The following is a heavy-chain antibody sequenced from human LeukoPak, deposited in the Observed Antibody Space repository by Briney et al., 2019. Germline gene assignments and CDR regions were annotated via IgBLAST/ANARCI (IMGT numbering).Heavy chain of an antibody. Sequence: GGSLRLSCAASGFTFNNYWMSWVRQAPGNGLGWVANINEAGSEKNYVVSVKGRFTISRDNAKNSLYLQMNSLRAEDTALYYCARIRYLDYWGQGTLVTVSS. J-gene: IGHJ4*02. V-gene: IGHV3-7*03. CDR2: INEAGSEK. CDR1: GFTFNNYW. CDR3: ARIRYLDY.